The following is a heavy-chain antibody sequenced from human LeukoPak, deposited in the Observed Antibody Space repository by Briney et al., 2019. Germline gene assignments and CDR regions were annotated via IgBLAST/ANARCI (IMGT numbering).Heavy chain of an antibody. Sequence: SETPSLTCAVYGGSFSGYYWSWIRQPPGKGLEWIGEINHSGSTNYNPSLKSRVTISVDTSKNQFSLKLSSVTAADTAVYYCASAYDSSGYYGGDYWGQGTLVTVSS. J-gene: IGHJ4*02. CDR2: INHSGST. D-gene: IGHD3-22*01. V-gene: IGHV4-34*01. CDR3: ASAYDSSGYYGGDY. CDR1: GGSFSGYY.